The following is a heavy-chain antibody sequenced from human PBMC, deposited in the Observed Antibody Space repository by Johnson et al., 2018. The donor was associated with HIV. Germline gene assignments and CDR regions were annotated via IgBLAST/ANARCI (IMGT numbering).Heavy chain of an antibody. D-gene: IGHD3-22*01. CDR3: ARVSSNGDSSGLVDVFDI. V-gene: IGHV3-20*04. CDR1: GFTFDDYG. Sequence: VQLVESGGGVVRPGGSLRLSCAASGFTFDDYGMSWVRQAPGKGLEWVSGINWNGGSTGYADAVKGRFTISRDNAKNSLYLQMNSLRAEDTALYYCARVSSNGDSSGLVDVFDIWGQGTMVTVSP. CDR2: INWNGGST. J-gene: IGHJ3*02.